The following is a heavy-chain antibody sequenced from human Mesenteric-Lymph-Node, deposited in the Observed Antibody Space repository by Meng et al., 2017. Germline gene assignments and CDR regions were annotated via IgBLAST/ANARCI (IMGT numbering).Heavy chain of an antibody. J-gene: IGHJ3*02. V-gene: IGHV4-61*01. CDR2: IYYSGST. D-gene: IGHD5-12*01. Sequence: GSLRLSCTVSGGSVSSGSYYWSWFRQPPGKGLEWIGYIYYSGSTNCNPFLKSRVTISVDTSKNQFSLKLSSVTAADTAVYYCARDSGNLTLGAFDIWGQGTMVTVSS. CDR1: GGSVSSGSYY. CDR3: ARDSGNLTLGAFDI.